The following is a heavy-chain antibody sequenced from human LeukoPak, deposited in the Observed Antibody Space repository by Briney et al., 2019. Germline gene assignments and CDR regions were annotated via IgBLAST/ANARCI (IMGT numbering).Heavy chain of an antibody. Sequence: PGRSLRLSCAAAGFTFSTYGMHWVRQAPAKELEWVAVVWYDGTNIHYVDSVKGRFTISRDNSKSTLYLQMNSLTAEDTAVYYCARGLAAAGLYFDYWGQGTLVTVSS. J-gene: IGHJ4*02. CDR3: ARGLAAAGLYFDY. CDR2: VWYDGTNI. V-gene: IGHV3-33*01. D-gene: IGHD6-13*01. CDR1: GFTFSTYG.